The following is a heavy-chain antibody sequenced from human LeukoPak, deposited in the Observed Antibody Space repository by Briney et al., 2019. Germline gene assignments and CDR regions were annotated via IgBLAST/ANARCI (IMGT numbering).Heavy chain of an antibody. CDR1: GGSISSYY. V-gene: IGHV4-59*01. CDR2: IYYSGST. Sequence: SETLSLTCTVSGGSISSYYWSWIRQPPGKGLEWIGYIYYSGSTNYNPSLESRVTISVDTSKNQFSLKLSSVTAADTAVYYCARARPDSSGWYWPALFFDYWGQGTLVTVSS. D-gene: IGHD6-19*01. J-gene: IGHJ4*02. CDR3: ARARPDSSGWYWPALFFDY.